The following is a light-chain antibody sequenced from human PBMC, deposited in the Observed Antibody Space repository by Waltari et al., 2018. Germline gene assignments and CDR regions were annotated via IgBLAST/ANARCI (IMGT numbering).Light chain of an antibody. V-gene: IGLV1-44*01. CDR3: AAWDDSLNGVV. CDR2: SNN. J-gene: IGLJ2*01. Sequence: QSVLTQPPSASGTPGQRVTISCSGSSSNIGSNTVNWYQQPPGTAPKLHIYSNNQRPAGVPDWFSGPKSGTSASLAISGLQAEDEADYYCAAWDDSLNGVVFGGGTKLTVL. CDR1: SSNIGSNT.